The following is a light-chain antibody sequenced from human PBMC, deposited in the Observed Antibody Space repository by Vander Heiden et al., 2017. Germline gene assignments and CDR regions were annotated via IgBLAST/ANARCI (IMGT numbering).Light chain of an antibody. J-gene: IGKJ1*01. V-gene: IGKV1-8*01. CDR3: QKYYSYPWT. Sequence: AIRMTQSPSSFPASTGDRITITCRASPGIGTYLAWYQQKPGKAPKLLINVASTLQGGVPSRFSGSGSGTDFTLSISSLQAEDYGTYFCQKYYSYPWTFGQEAKV. CDR2: VAS. CDR1: PGIGTY.